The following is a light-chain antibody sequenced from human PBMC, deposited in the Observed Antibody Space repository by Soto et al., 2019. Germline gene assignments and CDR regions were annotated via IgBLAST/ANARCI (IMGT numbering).Light chain of an antibody. CDR1: SSDVGGYAY. J-gene: IGLJ1*01. V-gene: IGLV2-14*01. Sequence: QSALTQPASVSGSPGQSITISCTGTSSDVGGYAYVSWYQQYPGKAPKLVISEVSNRPSGVSHRFSGSKSGNTASLTISGLKAEDEADYYCSSYTSSSTEVFGTGTQVTV. CDR2: EVS. CDR3: SSYTSSSTEV.